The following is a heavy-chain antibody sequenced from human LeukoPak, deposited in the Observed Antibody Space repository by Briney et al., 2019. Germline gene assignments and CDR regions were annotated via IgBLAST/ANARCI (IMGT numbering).Heavy chain of an antibody. V-gene: IGHV3-7*02. Sequence: GGSLRLSCAASGFTFSRYWMSWVRQAPGKGLEWVANIKQDGSEKYYVDSVKGRFTISRDNSKNTLYLQMNSLRAEDMAVYYCARYSSGFLDYWGQGTLVTVSS. CDR2: IKQDGSEK. D-gene: IGHD6-19*01. J-gene: IGHJ4*02. CDR3: ARYSSGFLDY. CDR1: GFTFSRYW.